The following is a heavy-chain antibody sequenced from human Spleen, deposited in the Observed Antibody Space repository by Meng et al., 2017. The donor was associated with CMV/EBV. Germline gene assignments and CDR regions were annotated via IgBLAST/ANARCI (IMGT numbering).Heavy chain of an antibody. CDR3: AKAYSSSWYRENYDY. J-gene: IGHJ4*02. CDR1: FTFSDHY. Sequence: FTFSDHYVDWVRQAPGKGLEWVGRTRNKLNSYTIEYAASVRGRFTISRDDSENSVYLQMNSLKTEDTAVYFCAKAYSSSWYRENYDYWGQGTLVTVSS. CDR2: TRNKLNSYTI. V-gene: IGHV3-72*01. D-gene: IGHD6-13*01.